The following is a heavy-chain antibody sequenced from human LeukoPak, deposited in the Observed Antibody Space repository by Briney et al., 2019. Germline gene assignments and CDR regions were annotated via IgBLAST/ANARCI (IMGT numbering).Heavy chain of an antibody. Sequence: GGSLRLSCAASGFTFSSYSMNWVRQAPGKGLEWVSYISSSSSTIYYADSVKGRFTISRDNAKNSLYLQMNSLRAEDTAVYYCARVGSDGDYGFDYWAQGTLVTFAS. J-gene: IGHJ4*02. CDR2: ISSSSSTI. CDR1: GFTFSSYS. CDR3: ARVGSDGDYGFDY. V-gene: IGHV3-48*01. D-gene: IGHD4-17*01.